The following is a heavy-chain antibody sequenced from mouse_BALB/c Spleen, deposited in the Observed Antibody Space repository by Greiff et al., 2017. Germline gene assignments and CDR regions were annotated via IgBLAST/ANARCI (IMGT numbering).Heavy chain of an antibody. D-gene: IGHD2-14*01. CDR3: ARVRRNWYFDV. CDR2: ILPGSGST. V-gene: IGHV1-9*01. Sequence: QVQLKQSGAELMKPGASVKISCKATGYTFSSYWIEWVKQRPGHGLEWIGEILPGSGSTNYNEKFKGKATFTADTSSNTAYMQLSSLTSEDSAVYYCARVRRNWYFDVWGAGTTVTVSS. J-gene: IGHJ1*01. CDR1: GYTFSSYW.